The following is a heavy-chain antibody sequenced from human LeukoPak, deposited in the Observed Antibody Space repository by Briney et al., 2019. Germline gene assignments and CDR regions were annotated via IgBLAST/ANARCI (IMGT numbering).Heavy chain of an antibody. CDR3: VRSLDYFDY. CDR2: VYPSDSDA. J-gene: IGHJ4*02. CDR1: GYSFTSYW. V-gene: IGHV5-51*01. Sequence: GESLKISCKGSGYSFTSYWIGWVRQMPGKGLEWMGIVYPSDSDARYSPSFQGRVTISADKSISTACLQWSSLKASDTAMYYCVRSLDYFDYWGQGTLVTVSS.